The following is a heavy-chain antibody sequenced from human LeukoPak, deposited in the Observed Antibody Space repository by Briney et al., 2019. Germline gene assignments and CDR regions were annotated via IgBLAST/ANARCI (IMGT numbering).Heavy chain of an antibody. Sequence: PSETLSLTCAVYGGSFSGYYWSWIRQPPGKGLEWIGEINHSGSTNYNPSLKSRVTISVDTSKSQFSLKLSSVTAADTAVYYCARGVDVEMVDYWGQGTLVTVSS. CDR2: INHSGST. D-gene: IGHD5-24*01. CDR3: ARGVDVEMVDY. J-gene: IGHJ4*02. CDR1: GGSFSGYY. V-gene: IGHV4-34*01.